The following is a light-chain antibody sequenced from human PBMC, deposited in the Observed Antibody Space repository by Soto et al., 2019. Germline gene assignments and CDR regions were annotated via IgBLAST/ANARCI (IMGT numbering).Light chain of an antibody. Sequence: QSVLTQPPSASGSPGQSVTISCTGTSSDVGGYNSVSWYQHHPGKAPQLMIYEVSNRPSGVPDRFSGSKSGNTASLTVSGLQAEDEADYYCSSFAGSNSVIFGGGTKLTVL. CDR1: SSDVGGYNS. CDR3: SSFAGSNSVI. J-gene: IGLJ2*01. CDR2: EVS. V-gene: IGLV2-8*01.